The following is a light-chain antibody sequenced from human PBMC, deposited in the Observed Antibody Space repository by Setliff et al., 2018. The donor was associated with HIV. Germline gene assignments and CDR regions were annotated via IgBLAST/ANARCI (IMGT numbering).Light chain of an antibody. CDR2: RNS. V-gene: IGLV1-47*01. J-gene: IGLJ3*02. CDR1: SSNIGSNY. CDR3: ASWDDSFGGRV. Sequence: QSVLTQPPSVSGTPGQRITISCSGNSSNIGSNYVYFYQQLPGTAPKHLIHRNSHRPSGVPGRFSGSKSGSSASLAISGLRSEDEVDYYCASWDDSFGGRVFGGGTKVTV.